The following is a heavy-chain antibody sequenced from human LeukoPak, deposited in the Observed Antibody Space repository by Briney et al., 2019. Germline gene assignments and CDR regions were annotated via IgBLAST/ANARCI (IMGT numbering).Heavy chain of an antibody. Sequence: SETLSLTCAVYGGSFSGYYWSWIRQPPGKGLEWIGEINHSGSTNYNPSLKSRVTISVDTSRNQFSLKLSSVTAADTAVYYCARRRLYSSSWDLQALWFDPWGQGTLVTVSS. CDR3: ARRRLYSSSWDLQALWFDP. J-gene: IGHJ5*02. V-gene: IGHV4-34*01. CDR2: INHSGST. D-gene: IGHD6-13*01. CDR1: GGSFSGYY.